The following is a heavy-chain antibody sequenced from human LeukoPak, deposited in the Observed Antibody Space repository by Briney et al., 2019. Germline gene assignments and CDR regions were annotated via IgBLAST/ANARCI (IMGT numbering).Heavy chain of an antibody. V-gene: IGHV3-48*03. CDR2: ISSSGSTI. Sequence: GGSLRLSCAASGFTFSSYEMNWVRQAPGKGLEWVSYISSSGSTIYYADSVKGRFTISRDNSKNTLYLQMNSLRAEDTAVYYCARPVNYGAFSYFDYWGQGTLVTVSS. J-gene: IGHJ4*02. D-gene: IGHD4-17*01. CDR3: ARPVNYGAFSYFDY. CDR1: GFTFSSYE.